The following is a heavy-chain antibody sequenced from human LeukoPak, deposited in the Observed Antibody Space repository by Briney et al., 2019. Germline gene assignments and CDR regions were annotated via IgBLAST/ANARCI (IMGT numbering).Heavy chain of an antibody. CDR2: ISRGGSA. CDR3: ARAHYYDYSYGMDV. CDR1: GFNVSLNY. V-gene: IGHV3-66*01. J-gene: IGHJ6*02. D-gene: IGHD3-22*01. Sequence: GGSLRLSCAASGFNVSLNYMTWVRQAPGRGLEWVSFISRGGSAYYADSVKGRFTISRDNSKNTLLLQMNSLRAEDTAVYFCARAHYYDYSYGMDVWGQGTAATVSS.